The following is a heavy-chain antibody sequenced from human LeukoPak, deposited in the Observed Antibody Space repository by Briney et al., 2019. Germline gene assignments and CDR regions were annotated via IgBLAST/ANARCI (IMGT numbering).Heavy chain of an antibody. Sequence: SETLSLTCTVSGGSISSGGYYWSWIRQHPGKGLEWIGYIYYSGSTNYNPSLKSRVTISGDLSKNQFSLKLYSVTAADTAVYYCAASTTIFGVVLHYWGQGTLVTVSS. D-gene: IGHD3-3*01. V-gene: IGHV4-61*08. J-gene: IGHJ4*02. CDR3: AASTTIFGVVLHY. CDR1: GGSISSGGYY. CDR2: IYYSGST.